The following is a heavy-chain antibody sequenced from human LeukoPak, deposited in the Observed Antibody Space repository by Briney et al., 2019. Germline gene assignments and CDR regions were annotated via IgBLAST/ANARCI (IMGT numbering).Heavy chain of an antibody. CDR2: ISSSNNYI. D-gene: IGHD5-24*01. CDR1: EFTFSSYS. CDR3: AREMAAGTFDY. V-gene: IGHV3-21*01. Sequence: GGSLRLSCAASEFTFSSYSMNWVRQAPGKGLEWVSSISSSNNYIYYADSMKGRFTISRDNAKNSLYLQMNSLRAEDTAVYFCAREMAAGTFDYWGQGALVTVSS. J-gene: IGHJ4*02.